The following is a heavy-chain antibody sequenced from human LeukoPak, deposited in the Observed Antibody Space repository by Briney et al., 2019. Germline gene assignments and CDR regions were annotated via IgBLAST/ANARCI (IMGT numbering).Heavy chain of an antibody. CDR3: ARHYRGALAGTMGAFDI. V-gene: IGHV4-39*01. CDR2: IYYSGST. CDR1: GGSISSSSYY. Sequence: SETLSLTCTVSGGSISSSSYYWGWIRQPPGKGLEWIGSIYYSGSTYYNPSLKSRVTIFVETSKNQFSLKLSSVTAADTAVYYCARHYRGALAGTMGAFDIWGQGTMVTVSS. D-gene: IGHD6-19*01. J-gene: IGHJ3*02.